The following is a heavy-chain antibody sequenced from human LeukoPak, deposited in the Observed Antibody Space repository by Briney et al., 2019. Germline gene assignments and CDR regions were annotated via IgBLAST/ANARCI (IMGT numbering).Heavy chain of an antibody. Sequence: GGSLRLSCAAAGFTFSSYWMSWVRQAPGTRLELVANINQDGNEKYSVDSVKGRFTVSRDNANNSLYLEMNSLRADDTGVYYCALSMVRGPFSFYYYGVDVWGQGTAVTVSS. V-gene: IGHV3-7*01. D-gene: IGHD3-10*01. J-gene: IGHJ6*02. CDR3: ALSMVRGPFSFYYYGVDV. CDR1: GFTFSSYW. CDR2: INQDGNEK.